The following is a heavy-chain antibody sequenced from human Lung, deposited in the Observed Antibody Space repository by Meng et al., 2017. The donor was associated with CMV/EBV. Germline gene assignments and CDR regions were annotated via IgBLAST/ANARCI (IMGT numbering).Heavy chain of an antibody. J-gene: IGHJ6*02. V-gene: IGHV3-53*01. D-gene: IGHD6-6*01. CDR3: AREQGYFSSKHYYYHLDV. CDR2: IYSNENT. CDR1: GLIVSDNY. Sequence: GGSLRLSCAASGLIVSDNYMNWVRQAPGKGLEWISIIYSNENTYYADSVKGRFTISRDNSKNTLYLQMNSLRAEDTAVYYCAREQGYFSSKHYYYHLDVWGQGTTVTVSS.